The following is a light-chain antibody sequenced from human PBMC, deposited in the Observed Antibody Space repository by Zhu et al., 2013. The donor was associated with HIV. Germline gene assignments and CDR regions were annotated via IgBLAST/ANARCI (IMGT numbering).Light chain of an antibody. CDR3: HHVNDNPA. CDR1: QDIGRY. CDR2: AAS. Sequence: DIQLTQSPSFVSASVRDRVTITCRASQDIGRYLAWYQQRPGKAPELLVYAASTLQDGVPSRFAGRGSGTEFTLTITGLQPEDFATYYCHHVNDNPAFGPGPQW. V-gene: IGKV1-9*01. J-gene: IGKJ3*01.